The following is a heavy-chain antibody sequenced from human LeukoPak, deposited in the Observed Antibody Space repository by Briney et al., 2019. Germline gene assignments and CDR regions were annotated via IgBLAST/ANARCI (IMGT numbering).Heavy chain of an antibody. CDR1: GFTFDDYA. D-gene: IGHD4-17*01. CDR2: ISWNSGSI. J-gene: IGHJ6*02. Sequence: PGGSLRLSCAASGFTFDDYAMHWVRQAPGKGLEWVSGISWNSGSIGYADSVKGRFTISRDNAKNSLYLQMNSLRAEDTVLYYCAKATVTKRYYYGMDVWGQGTTVTVTS. V-gene: IGHV3-9*01. CDR3: AKATVTKRYYYGMDV.